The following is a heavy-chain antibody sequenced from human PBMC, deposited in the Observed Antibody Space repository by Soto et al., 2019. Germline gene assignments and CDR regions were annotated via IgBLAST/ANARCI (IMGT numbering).Heavy chain of an antibody. CDR1: GYTFTSYG. J-gene: IGHJ4*02. CDR3: ARTPYVWGSYRKPRHFDY. Sequence: QVQLVQSGAEVKKPGASVKVSCKASGYTFTSYGISWVRQAPGQGLEWMGWISAYNGNTNYAQKLQGRVTMTTDTSTSTAYMELRSLSSDDTAVYYCARTPYVWGSYRKPRHFDYWGQGTLVTVSS. D-gene: IGHD3-16*02. V-gene: IGHV1-18*01. CDR2: ISAYNGNT.